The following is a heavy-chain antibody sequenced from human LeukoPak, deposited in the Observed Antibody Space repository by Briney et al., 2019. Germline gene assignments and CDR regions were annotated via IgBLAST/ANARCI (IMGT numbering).Heavy chain of an antibody. CDR2: IWYDGSNK. CDR3: ARDTPFSSSWYGGVDY. J-gene: IGHJ4*02. Sequence: GGSLRLSCAASGFTFSSYGMHWVRQAPGKGLEWVAVIWYDGSNKYYADSVKGRFTISRDNSKNTLYLQMNSLRAEDTAVYYCARDTPFSSSWYGGVDYWGQGTLVTVSS. CDR1: GFTFSSYG. V-gene: IGHV3-33*01. D-gene: IGHD6-13*01.